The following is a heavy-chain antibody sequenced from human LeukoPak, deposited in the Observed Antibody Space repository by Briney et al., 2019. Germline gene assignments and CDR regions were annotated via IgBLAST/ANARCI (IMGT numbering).Heavy chain of an antibody. D-gene: IGHD1-26*01. CDR1: GGTFSSYA. V-gene: IGHV1-69*01. CDR2: IIPIFGTA. Sequence: SVKVSCKASGGTFSSYAISWVRQAPGQGLEWMGGIIPIFGTANYAQKFQGRVTITADESTSTAYMELSSLRSEDTAVYYCAQYSGSYSDAFDIWGQGTMVTVSS. CDR3: AQYSGSYSDAFDI. J-gene: IGHJ3*02.